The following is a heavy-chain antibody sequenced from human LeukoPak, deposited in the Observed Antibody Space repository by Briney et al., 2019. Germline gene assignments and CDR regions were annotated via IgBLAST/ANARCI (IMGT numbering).Heavy chain of an antibody. J-gene: IGHJ4*02. Sequence: ASVKVSCKASGYTFIGYYVDWVRQAPGQGLEWMGRLNPNSGDTNYSQKFQGRVTMTRDTSINTPYMELSRLRSDDTAVYYCARTQSGSYNYWGQGTLITVSS. CDR2: LNPNSGDT. V-gene: IGHV1-2*06. CDR3: ARTQSGSYNY. CDR1: GYTFIGYY. D-gene: IGHD1-26*01.